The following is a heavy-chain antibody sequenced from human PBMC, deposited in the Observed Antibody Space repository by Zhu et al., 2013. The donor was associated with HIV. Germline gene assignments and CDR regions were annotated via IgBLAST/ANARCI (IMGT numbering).Heavy chain of an antibody. CDR1: GYTFSNFG. CDR3: ARSLGLTFGVVV. J-gene: IGHJ4*02. V-gene: IGHV1-18*01. CDR2: ISASNGNT. Sequence: QVQLVQSGAEVKRPGASVKVSCKASGYTFSNFGITWVRQAPGQGLEWMGWISASNGNTNYAQKLQGRVTMTTDTSTSTAYMELRSLRSDDTAVYYCARSLGLTFGVVVWGQGTLVTVSS. D-gene: IGHD3-3*01.